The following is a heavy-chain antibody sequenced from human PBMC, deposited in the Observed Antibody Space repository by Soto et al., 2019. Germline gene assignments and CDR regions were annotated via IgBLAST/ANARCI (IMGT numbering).Heavy chain of an antibody. J-gene: IGHJ4*02. CDR1: GFTFSSYG. CDR3: ARESQTTGGDPGRFDY. D-gene: IGHD2-21*02. Sequence: QVQLVESGGGVVQPGRSLRLSCAASGFTFSSYGMHWVRQAPGKGLEWVAVIWYDGSNKYYADSVKGRFTISRDNSKNTLYLQMNSLRAEDTAVYYCARESQTTGGDPGRFDYWGQGTLVTVSS. CDR2: IWYDGSNK. V-gene: IGHV3-33*01.